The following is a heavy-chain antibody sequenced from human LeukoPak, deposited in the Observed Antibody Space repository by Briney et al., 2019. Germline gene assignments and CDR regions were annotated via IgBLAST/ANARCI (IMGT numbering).Heavy chain of an antibody. CDR3: ASDYGGNSGLFDC. Sequence: TETLSLTCTVSGGSISSYCWSWIRQPPGKGLEWIGYIYYSGNTNYNPSLRSRVTISVDTSKNQFSLKLSSVTAADTAVYYCASDYGGNSGLFDCWGQGTLVTVSS. J-gene: IGHJ4*02. D-gene: IGHD4-23*01. CDR1: GGSISSYC. CDR2: IYYSGNT. V-gene: IGHV4-59*01.